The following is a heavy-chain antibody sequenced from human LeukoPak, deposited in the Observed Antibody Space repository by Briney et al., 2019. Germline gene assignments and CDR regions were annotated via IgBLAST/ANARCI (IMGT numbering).Heavy chain of an antibody. CDR3: ARDLGPATENYYYGMDV. J-gene: IGHJ6*02. V-gene: IGHV1-2*02. CDR2: INPNSGGT. CDR1: GYTFTGYY. D-gene: IGHD3-16*01. Sequence: ASVKVSCKASGYTFTGYYMHWVRQAPGQGLEWMGWINPNSGGTNYAQKFQGRVTMTRGTSISTAYMELSRLRSDDTAVYYCARDLGPATENYYYGMDVWGQGTTVTVSS.